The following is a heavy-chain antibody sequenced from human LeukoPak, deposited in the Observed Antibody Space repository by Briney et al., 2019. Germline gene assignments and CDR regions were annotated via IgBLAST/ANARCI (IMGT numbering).Heavy chain of an antibody. Sequence: GGSLRLSCATSGFTFSNYWMNWVRQAPGEGLEWVAIIRADGGEKHYVDSVRGRFTVSRDNAKNSLYLQMISLRAEDTAVYYCATLDSGPENWGQGTLVTVSS. CDR2: IRADGGEK. J-gene: IGHJ4*02. CDR3: ATLDSGPEN. V-gene: IGHV3-7*01. CDR1: GFTFSNYW. D-gene: IGHD3/OR15-3a*01.